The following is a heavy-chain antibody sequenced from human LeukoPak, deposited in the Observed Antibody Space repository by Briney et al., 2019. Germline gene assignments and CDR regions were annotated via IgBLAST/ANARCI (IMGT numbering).Heavy chain of an antibody. D-gene: IGHD2-2*01. V-gene: IGHV1-69*04. J-gene: IGHJ4*02. CDR3: ARDAYCSSTSCYPAHADY. CDR1: GGTFSSYA. CDR2: IIPILGIA. Sequence: SVKVSCKASGGTFSSYAISWVRQAPGQGLEWMGRIIPILGIANYAQKFQGRVTITADKSTSTAYMELSSLRSEDTAVYYCARDAYCSSTSCYPAHADYWGQGTLVTVSS.